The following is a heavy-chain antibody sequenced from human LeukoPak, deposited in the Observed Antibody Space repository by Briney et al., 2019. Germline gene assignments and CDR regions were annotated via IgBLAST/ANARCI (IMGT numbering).Heavy chain of an antibody. D-gene: IGHD2/OR15-2a*01. CDR2: IYTSGST. CDR1: GGSISSYY. J-gene: IGHJ4*02. Sequence: SETLSLTCTVSGGSISSYYWSWIRQPAGKGLEWIGRIYTSGSTNYSPSLKSRVTMSVDTSKNQFSLRLSSVTVADTAVYYCAGHHPRNTVDFWGQGTLVTVSS. CDR3: AGHHPRNTVDF. V-gene: IGHV4-4*07.